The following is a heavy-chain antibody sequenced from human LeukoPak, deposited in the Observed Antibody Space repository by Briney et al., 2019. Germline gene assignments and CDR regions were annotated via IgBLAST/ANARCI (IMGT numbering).Heavy chain of an antibody. CDR2: THPGDSDT. V-gene: IGHV5-51*01. Sequence: GESLKISCEGSGYSFTNYWIGWVRQMPGKGLEWLGFTHPGDSDTRYSPSFQGQVTISADKSISTAYLQWSSLKASDTAMYYCARLNWNHDFDYWGQGTLVTDSS. D-gene: IGHD1-1*01. CDR1: GYSFTNYW. J-gene: IGHJ4*02. CDR3: ARLNWNHDFDY.